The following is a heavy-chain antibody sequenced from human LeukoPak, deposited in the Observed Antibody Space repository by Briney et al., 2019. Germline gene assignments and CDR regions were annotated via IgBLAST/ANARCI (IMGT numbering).Heavy chain of an antibody. Sequence: RSGGSLRLSCAASGFTFSSYSMNWVRQAPGKGLEWVSFISSSSSYIYYADSVKGRFTISRDNAKNSLYLQLNSLRAEDSAVYYCARIPNSANFPNWFDPWGQGTLVTVSS. D-gene: IGHD4/OR15-4a*01. J-gene: IGHJ5*02. CDR1: GFTFSSYS. V-gene: IGHV3-21*01. CDR3: ARIPNSANFPNWFDP. CDR2: ISSSSSYI.